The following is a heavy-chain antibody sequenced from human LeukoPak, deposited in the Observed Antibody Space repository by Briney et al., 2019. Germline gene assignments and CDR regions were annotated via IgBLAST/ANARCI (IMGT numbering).Heavy chain of an antibody. V-gene: IGHV3-21*01. CDR2: ISSSSSYI. CDR1: GFTFSSYS. D-gene: IGHD3-10*01. Sequence: GGSLRPSCAASGFTFSSYSMNWVRQAPGKGLEWVSSISSSSSYIYYADSVKGRFTISRDNAKNSLYLQMNSLRAEDTAVYYCARAFGGADQFDYWGQGTLVTVSS. J-gene: IGHJ4*02. CDR3: ARAFGGADQFDY.